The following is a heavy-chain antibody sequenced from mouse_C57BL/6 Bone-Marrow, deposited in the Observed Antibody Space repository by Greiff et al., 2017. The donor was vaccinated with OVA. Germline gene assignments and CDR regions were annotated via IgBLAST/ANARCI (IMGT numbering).Heavy chain of an antibody. CDR3: ARHYYGSSFYAMDY. CDR2: ISNLAYSI. V-gene: IGHV5-15*04. D-gene: IGHD1-1*01. J-gene: IGHJ4*01. Sequence: EVKLEESGGGLVQPGGSLKLSCAASGFTFSDYGMAWVRQAPRKGPEWVAFISNLAYSIYYADTVTGRFTISRENAKNTLYLEMSSLRSEDTAMYYCARHYYGSSFYAMDYWGQGTSVTVSS. CDR1: GFTFSDYG.